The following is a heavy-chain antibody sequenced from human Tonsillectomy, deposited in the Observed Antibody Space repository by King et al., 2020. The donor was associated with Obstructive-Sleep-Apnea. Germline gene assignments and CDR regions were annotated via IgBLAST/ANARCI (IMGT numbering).Heavy chain of an antibody. J-gene: IGHJ4*02. V-gene: IGHV3-9*01. CDR2: ITCNGDNA. Sequence: VQLVESGGGLVQPGGSLRLSCAGSGFTFDAFAMYWVRQAPGKGLEWVSGITCNGDNAGYADSVRGRFTISRDNDKNSLYLHMTGLRSGDTAMYYCATVAAYWGQGTLITVSS. CDR1: GFTFDAFA. D-gene: IGHD6-25*01. CDR3: ATVAAY.